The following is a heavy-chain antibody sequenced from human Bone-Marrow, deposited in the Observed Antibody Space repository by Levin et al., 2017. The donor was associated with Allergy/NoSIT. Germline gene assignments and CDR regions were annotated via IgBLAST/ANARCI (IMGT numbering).Heavy chain of an antibody. CDR3: VRESMNSGRYNWYFDL. Sequence: GESLKISCAASGFTFSRSDMHWVRQPLGKGLEWVSAIGTAYDTYYTESVKGRFTVSRENAENSLYLEMNSLAAGDTAVYYCVRESMNSGRYNWYFDLWGRGTLVTVSS. V-gene: IGHV3-13*01. J-gene: IGHJ2*01. CDR2: IGTAYDT. CDR1: GFTFSRSD. D-gene: IGHD6-19*01.